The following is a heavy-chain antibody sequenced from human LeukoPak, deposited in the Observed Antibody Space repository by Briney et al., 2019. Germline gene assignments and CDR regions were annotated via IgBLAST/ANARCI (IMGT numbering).Heavy chain of an antibody. D-gene: IGHD2-21*02. J-gene: IGHJ4*02. V-gene: IGHV4-34*01. CDR3: ARDPTPDRRTAISRGLDY. CDR1: GGSFSGYY. CDR2: INHSGST. Sequence: PSETLSLTCAVYGGSFSGYYWSWIRQPPGKGLEWIGEINHSGSTNYNPSLKSRVTISVDTSKNQFSLKLSSVTAADTAVYYCARDPTPDRRTAISRGLDYWGQGTLVTVSS.